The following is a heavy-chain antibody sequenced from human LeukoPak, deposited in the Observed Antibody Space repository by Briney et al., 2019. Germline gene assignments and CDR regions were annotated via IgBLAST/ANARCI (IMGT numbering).Heavy chain of an antibody. Sequence: SETLSLTCTVSSGSISSYYWSWIRQPPGKGLEWIGYMHYSGSTNYNPSLKSRVTISVGTSKNQFSLKLNSVTAADTAVYYCARFDYYYYFYMDVWGKGTTVTVSS. CDR3: ARFDYYYYFYMDV. J-gene: IGHJ6*03. V-gene: IGHV4-59*01. CDR1: SGSISSYY. CDR2: MHYSGST.